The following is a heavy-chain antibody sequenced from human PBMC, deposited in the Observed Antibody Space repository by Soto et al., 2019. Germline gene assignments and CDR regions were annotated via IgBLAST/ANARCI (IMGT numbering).Heavy chain of an antibody. V-gene: IGHV1-69*06. CDR3: ARVGSRDASNYVLGQ. CDR1: GRIFSSVP. CDR2: VISASGSV. Sequence: QVQLVQSGAAVKKPGSSVQISCQASGRIFSSVPISWVRQVPGQGLEWVGWVISASGSVRYAQKFQDRVSIAAVTSAGVGYLQLRSLSSGDTAIYYCARVGSRDASNYVLGQWGPGTMVTVSS. D-gene: IGHD3-10*02. J-gene: IGHJ1*01.